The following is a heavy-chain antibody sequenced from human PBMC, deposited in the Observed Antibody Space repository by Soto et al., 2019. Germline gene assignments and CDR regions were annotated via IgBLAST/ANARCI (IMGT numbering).Heavy chain of an antibody. J-gene: IGHJ5*02. CDR2: IYESDST. CDR3: ARGGLFRHSNWFDP. V-gene: IGHV4-28*03. CDR1: GYSISSNHW. D-gene: IGHD3-9*01. Sequence: SETLSLTCVVSGYSISSNHWWGWFRQPPGKGLEWIGYIYESDSTYYNPSLKSRVIMSVDTSKNQFSLEFSSVTAVDTAVYYCARGGLFRHSNWFDPWGQGTLVTVS.